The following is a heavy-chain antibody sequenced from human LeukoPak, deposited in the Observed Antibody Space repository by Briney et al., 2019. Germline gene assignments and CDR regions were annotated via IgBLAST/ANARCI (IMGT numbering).Heavy chain of an antibody. V-gene: IGHV3-64*01. Sequence: PGGSLRLSCAASGFPFSYFDMYCVRQAPGKGLEYVSVISENGGRTYYANSVKGRFTISRDNSKNTLDLQMGGLRAEDMAVYYCARSGDIVLGSPYDNSGTWGQGTLVTVSS. CDR2: ISENGGRT. D-gene: IGHD3-22*01. CDR3: ARSGDIVLGSPYDNSGT. J-gene: IGHJ4*02. CDR1: GFPFSYFD.